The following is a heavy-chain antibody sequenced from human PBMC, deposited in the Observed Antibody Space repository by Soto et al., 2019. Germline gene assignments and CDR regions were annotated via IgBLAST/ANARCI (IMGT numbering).Heavy chain of an antibody. V-gene: IGHV1-69*13. CDR1: GGTFSSYA. CDR2: IIPIFGTS. J-gene: IGHJ3*02. CDR3: ARVVGATTAIAFDI. Sequence: SVKVSCKASGGTFSSYAISWVRQAPGQGLEWMGGIIPIFGTSNYAQKFQGRVTITADESTSTAYMQLSSLRSEDTAMYYCARVVGATTAIAFDIWGQGTMVTVSS. D-gene: IGHD1-26*01.